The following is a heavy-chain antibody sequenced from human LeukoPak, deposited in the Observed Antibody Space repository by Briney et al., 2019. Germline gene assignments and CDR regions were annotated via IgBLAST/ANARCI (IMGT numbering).Heavy chain of an antibody. CDR2: ITSSSTYT. D-gene: IGHD3-22*01. J-gene: IGHJ4*02. CDR3: ARARDYYDSSGYLY. V-gene: IGHV3-21*01. CDR1: GFTFNTYN. Sequence: GGSLRLSCAASGFTFNTYNMNWVRQAPGKGLEWVSSITSSSTYTFYADSVKGRFTISRDNAKNSLYLQMNSLRAEDTAVYYCARARDYYDSSGYLYWGQGTLVTVSS.